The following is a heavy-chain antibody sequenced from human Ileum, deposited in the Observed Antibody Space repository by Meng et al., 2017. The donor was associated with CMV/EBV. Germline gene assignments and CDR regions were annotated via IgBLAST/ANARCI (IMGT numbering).Heavy chain of an antibody. J-gene: IGHJ4*02. CDR3: VVDISERGKGEFDY. CDR2: IRSKTSGETI. CDR1: FHFRSDW. Sequence: FHFRSDWISWFRQAPNKGLEWVGLIRSKTSGETIDLAAPVKGRFTISRDDSKNTVDLQMKSLKTEDTAVYYCVVDISERGKGEFDYWGQGTLVTVSS. D-gene: IGHD3-9*01. V-gene: IGHV3-15*01.